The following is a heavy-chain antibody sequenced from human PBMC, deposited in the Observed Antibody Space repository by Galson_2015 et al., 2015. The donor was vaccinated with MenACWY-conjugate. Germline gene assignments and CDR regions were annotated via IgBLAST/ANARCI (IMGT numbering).Heavy chain of an antibody. CDR1: GFTFSSYA. Sequence: SLRLSCAASGFTFSSYAMSWVRQAPGKGLEWVSAISGSGGSTCYADSVKGRFTISRDNSKNTLYLQMNSLRAEDTAVYYCAKGCHGSGSYISDYWGQGTLVTVSS. J-gene: IGHJ4*02. CDR2: ISGSGGST. V-gene: IGHV3-23*01. D-gene: IGHD3-10*01. CDR3: AKGCHGSGSYISDY.